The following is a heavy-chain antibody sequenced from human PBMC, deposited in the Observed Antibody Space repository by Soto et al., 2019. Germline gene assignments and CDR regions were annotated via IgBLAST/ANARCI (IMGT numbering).Heavy chain of an antibody. D-gene: IGHD3-22*01. CDR2: ISDSGGST. Sequence: PGGSLRLSCAASGFTFSSYAMSWVRQAPGKGLEWVSAISDSGGSTYYTDSVKGRFTISRDNSKNTLYVQMNSLRAEDTAVYYCARWLNYYDSSGYYYWGQGTLVTVSS. CDR1: GFTFSSYA. V-gene: IGHV3-23*01. J-gene: IGHJ4*02. CDR3: ARWLNYYDSSGYYY.